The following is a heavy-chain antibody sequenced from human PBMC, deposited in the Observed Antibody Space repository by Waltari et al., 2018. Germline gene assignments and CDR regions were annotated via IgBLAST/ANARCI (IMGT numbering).Heavy chain of an antibody. CDR2: IYASGST. CDR3: ARGLAGYSYGSNWFDP. V-gene: IGHV4-4*07. CDR1: GGSMSTYS. Sequence: QVQLQESGPGLVKPSETLSLTCTVSGGSMSTYSWSWIRQPAGKGLEWIGRIYASGSTNYNSSLKSRVTMSVDTSKNQFSLKLSSVTAADTAVYYCARGLAGYSYGSNWFDPWGQGTLVTVSS. J-gene: IGHJ5*02. D-gene: IGHD5-18*01.